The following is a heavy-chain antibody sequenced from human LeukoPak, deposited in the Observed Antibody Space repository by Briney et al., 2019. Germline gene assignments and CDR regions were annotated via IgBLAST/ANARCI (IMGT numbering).Heavy chain of an antibody. CDR3: VRHTSYGHFDF. Sequence: PSETLSLTCAVSGDSISSYYWSWIRQPPGKGLEWIGYVYYSGSTNYNPSLKSRLTISVDTSKNQFSLKLNSVTAADTAVYYCVRHTSYGHFDFWGQGTLVTVSS. V-gene: IGHV4-59*08. D-gene: IGHD3-10*01. CDR2: VYYSGST. J-gene: IGHJ4*02. CDR1: GDSISSYY.